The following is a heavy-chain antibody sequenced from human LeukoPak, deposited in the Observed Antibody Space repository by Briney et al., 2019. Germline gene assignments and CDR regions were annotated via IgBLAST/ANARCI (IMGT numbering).Heavy chain of an antibody. CDR2: ISGFNGDT. Sequence: GASVKVSCKASGYTFTSYGISWVRQAPGQGLEWMGGISGFNGDTNYAQKLQGRVTMTTDTSTNTAYMELRSLRSDDTAVYYCARDRGLGELNFFDYWGQGTLVTVSS. J-gene: IGHJ4*02. CDR1: GYTFTSYG. V-gene: IGHV1-18*01. D-gene: IGHD3-16*01. CDR3: ARDRGLGELNFFDY.